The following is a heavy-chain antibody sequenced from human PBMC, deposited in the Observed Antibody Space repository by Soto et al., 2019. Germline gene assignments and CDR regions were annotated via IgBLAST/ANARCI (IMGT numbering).Heavy chain of an antibody. V-gene: IGHV4-39*02. Sequence: PSETLSLTCNVSGGSISSSSYYWGWIRQPPGKGLEWIGSVYYTGTTYYNPSLKSRVTISVDTSKNHFSLKVTSLTAADTSVYYCARLKGAYSMRTYNWFDPWGQGIKVTVSS. D-gene: IGHD2-21*01. J-gene: IGHJ5*01. CDR1: GGSISSSSYY. CDR2: VYYTGTT. CDR3: ARLKGAYSMRTYNWFDP.